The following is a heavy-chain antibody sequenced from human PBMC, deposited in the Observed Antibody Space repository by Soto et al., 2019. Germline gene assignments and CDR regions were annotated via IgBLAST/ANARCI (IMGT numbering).Heavy chain of an antibody. CDR2: LYTGGST. CDR3: ARDTSATEMAFGN. Sequence: GGCRSLSCAAAGFPVSSDYMILVRPAPGKGLEWVSILYTGGSTYYAESVKGRLTTSRDISKNTLYLEMNSLRAEDSAAYYCARDTSATEMAFGNWGQGTRFSVAA. V-gene: IGHV3-53*01. CDR1: GFPVSSDY. J-gene: IGHJ4*02. D-gene: IGHD3-3*01.